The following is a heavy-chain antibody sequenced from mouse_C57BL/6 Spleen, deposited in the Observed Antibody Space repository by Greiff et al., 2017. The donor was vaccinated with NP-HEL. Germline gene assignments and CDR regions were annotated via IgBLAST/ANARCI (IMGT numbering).Heavy chain of an antibody. CDR2: IYPGDGDT. CDR1: GYAFSSSW. CDR3: ATDSSGYVGAMDY. J-gene: IGHJ4*01. D-gene: IGHD3-2*02. Sequence: QVQLQQPGPELVKPGASVKISCKASGYAFSSSWMNWVKQRPGKGLEWIGRIYPGDGDTNYNGKFKGKATLTADKSSSTAYMQLSSLTSEDSAVYFCATDSSGYVGAMDYWGQGTSVTVSS. V-gene: IGHV1-82*01.